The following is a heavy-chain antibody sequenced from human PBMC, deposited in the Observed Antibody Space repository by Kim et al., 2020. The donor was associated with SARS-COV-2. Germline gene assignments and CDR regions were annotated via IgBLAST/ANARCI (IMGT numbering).Heavy chain of an antibody. CDR3: ARRSRGSYSRFDY. J-gene: IGHJ4*02. D-gene: IGHD1-26*01. Sequence: YEDSVKGRFTSSRANSKNTLYLQMNSLRAEDTAVYYCARRSRGSYSRFDYWGQGTLVTVSS. V-gene: IGHV3-23*01.